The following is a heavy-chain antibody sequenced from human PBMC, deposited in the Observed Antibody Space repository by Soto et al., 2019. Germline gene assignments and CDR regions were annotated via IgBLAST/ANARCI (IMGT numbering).Heavy chain of an antibody. Sequence: GGSLRLSCAASGFTFSSYSMNWVRQAPGKGLEWVSSISSSSSYIYYADSVKGRFTISRDNAKNSLYLQMNSLRAEDTAVYYCARGCIVVVPAGGLCMDVWGQGTTVTVSS. D-gene: IGHD2-2*01. CDR1: GFTFSSYS. J-gene: IGHJ6*02. CDR2: ISSSSSYI. CDR3: ARGCIVVVPAGGLCMDV. V-gene: IGHV3-21*01.